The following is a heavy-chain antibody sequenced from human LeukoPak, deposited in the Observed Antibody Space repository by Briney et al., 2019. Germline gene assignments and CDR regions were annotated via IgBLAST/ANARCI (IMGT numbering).Heavy chain of an antibody. Sequence: GGSLRLSCAASGFTFSSSSISWVRQAPGKGLEWVSAITDAVGCTHYADSVKGRFTISSDNSKNTVYLQMNSLRPEDMAVYYCAKEIFSGLLYIDYWGQGTLVTVSS. D-gene: IGHD5-12*01. CDR3: AKEIFSGLLYIDY. CDR2: ITDAVGCT. V-gene: IGHV3-23*01. CDR1: GFTFSSSS. J-gene: IGHJ4*02.